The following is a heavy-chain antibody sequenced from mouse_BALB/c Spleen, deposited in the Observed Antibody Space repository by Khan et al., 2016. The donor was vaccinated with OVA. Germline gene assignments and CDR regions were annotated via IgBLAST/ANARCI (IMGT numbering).Heavy chain of an antibody. V-gene: IGHV5-6*01. D-gene: IGHD1-1*01. CDR3: ASLYYYFIRVCFYY. Sequence: EVELVESGGDVVKPGGSLKLSCAASGFTFSSYDMSWVRQTPEKRLEWVANISSGGNYTYYPDNVKGRVTISRDNARNTLYLQMSSLKSEDTAMYYCASLYYYFIRVCFYYWGQVTTLTVSS. J-gene: IGHJ2*01. CDR2: ISSGGNYT. CDR1: GFTFSSYD.